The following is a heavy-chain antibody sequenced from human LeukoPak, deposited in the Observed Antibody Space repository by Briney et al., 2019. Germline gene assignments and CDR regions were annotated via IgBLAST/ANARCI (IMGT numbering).Heavy chain of an antibody. V-gene: IGHV1-2*02. J-gene: IGHJ3*02. Sequence: ASVKVSCKASGYTFTGYYMHWVRQAPGQGLEWMGWINLNSGGTNYAQKFQGRVTMTRDTSISTAYMELSRLRSDDTAVYYCASDIIASDAFDIWGQGTMVTVSS. CDR1: GYTFTGYY. CDR2: INLNSGGT. CDR3: ASDIIASDAFDI. D-gene: IGHD6-13*01.